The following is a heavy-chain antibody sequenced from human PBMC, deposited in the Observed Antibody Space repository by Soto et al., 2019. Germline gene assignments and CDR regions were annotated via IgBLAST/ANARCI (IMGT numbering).Heavy chain of an antibody. Sequence: EVQLLESGGGLVQPGGSLRLSCAASGFTFSSYAMSWVRQAPGKGLEWVSAISGSGGSTYYADSVKGRFTISRDNSKNTLYLQMNSLRAEDTAVYYCATCRGKYDFWSGYYSAFDYWGQGTLVTVSS. D-gene: IGHD3-3*01. V-gene: IGHV3-23*01. CDR2: ISGSGGST. CDR3: ATCRGKYDFWSGYYSAFDY. CDR1: GFTFSSYA. J-gene: IGHJ4*02.